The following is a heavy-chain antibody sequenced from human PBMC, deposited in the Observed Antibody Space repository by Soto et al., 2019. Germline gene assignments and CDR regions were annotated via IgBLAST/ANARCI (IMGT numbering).Heavy chain of an antibody. CDR2: ISYDGSDQ. V-gene: IGHV3-30*18. CDR1: GFSFNSYD. CDR3: AKARGRTTYYYYMDA. D-gene: IGHD1-26*01. Sequence: QVQLVESGGGVVQPGRSLRLSCATSGFSFNSYDMHWVRQAPGKGLEWVAVISYDGSDQFYADSVKGRLTISGDDSKNKLYLQMNSLRADDTAVYYCAKARGRTTYYYYMDAWGKGTTVTVSS. J-gene: IGHJ6*03.